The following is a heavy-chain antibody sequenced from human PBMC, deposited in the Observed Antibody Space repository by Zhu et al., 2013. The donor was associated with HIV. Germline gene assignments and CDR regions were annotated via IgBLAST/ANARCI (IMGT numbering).Heavy chain of an antibody. CDR2: IIPIFGSA. CDR3: IRRAFYYDRSWFDP. CDR1: GGSFNTYA. Sequence: QVQLVQSGTEVTMPGSSVRVSCKTSGGSFNTYAFSWVRQAAHGGLEWMGGIIPIFGSANYAQRFQGRVTITADESTRTAYMELSTLRSEDTAVYYCIRRAFYYDRSWFDPGAREPWSPSPQ. J-gene: IGHJ5*02. D-gene: IGHD3-22*01. V-gene: IGHV1-69*01.